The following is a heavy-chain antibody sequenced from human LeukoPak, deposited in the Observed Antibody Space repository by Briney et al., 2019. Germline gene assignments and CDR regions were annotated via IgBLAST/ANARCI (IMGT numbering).Heavy chain of an antibody. D-gene: IGHD5-24*01. J-gene: IGHJ4*02. CDR1: GSRLTSYW. CDR3: AGQVGMATIIGAGHSDY. Sequence: GESLKISCKGSGSRLTSYWIGWVRQMPGKGLEWMGIIYPGDSDNRYSPSFQGQVTISSDKSISTACLQWSSLKASDTAMYYCAGQVGMATIIGAGHSDYWGQGTLVTVSS. CDR2: IYPGDSDN. V-gene: IGHV5-51*01.